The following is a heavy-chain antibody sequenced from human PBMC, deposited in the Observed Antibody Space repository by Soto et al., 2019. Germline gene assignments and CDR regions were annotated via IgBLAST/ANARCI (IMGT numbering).Heavy chain of an antibody. CDR1: GFTFSTYG. CDR3: ARDHGSGSYYNPMDV. Sequence: QVRLVESGGGVVQPGRSLRLSCATSGFTFSTYGMHWVRQAPGKGLEWVAVIWYDGTNNKYYADSVKGRFTISRDNSKNTLYLQMNSLRAEDTAVYFCARDHGSGSYYNPMDVWGQGTTVTVSS. V-gene: IGHV3-33*01. CDR2: IWYDGTNNK. J-gene: IGHJ6*02. D-gene: IGHD3-10*01.